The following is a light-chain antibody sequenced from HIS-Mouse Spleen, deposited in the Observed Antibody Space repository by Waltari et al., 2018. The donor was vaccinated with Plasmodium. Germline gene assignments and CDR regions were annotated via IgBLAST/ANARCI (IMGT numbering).Light chain of an antibody. V-gene: IGLV2-14*03. CDR1: SSSVGGYNS. Sequence: QSALTQPAPVSGSPGQSIPIPCTGTSSSVGGYNSVLWYQQHPGNAPKLMIYYVSNRPSGVSNRFSGSKSGNTASLTISGLQAEDEADYYCSSYTSSSTVVFGGGTKLTVL. CDR3: SSYTSSSTVV. J-gene: IGLJ2*01. CDR2: YVS.